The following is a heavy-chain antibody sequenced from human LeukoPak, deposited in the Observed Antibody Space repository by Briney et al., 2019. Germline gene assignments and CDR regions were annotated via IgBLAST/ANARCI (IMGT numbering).Heavy chain of an antibody. Sequence: RSGGSLRLSCAASGFTFSSYWMCWFRQAPGKGLEWVAIIKQDGSDKYYVDSVEGRFIISRDNAKNSLYLQMNSLRAEDTAVYYCLTSTRSHRFDYWGQGTLVTVSS. J-gene: IGHJ4*02. V-gene: IGHV3-7*01. D-gene: IGHD2-15*01. CDR2: IKQDGSDK. CDR1: GFTFSSYW. CDR3: LTSTRSHRFDY.